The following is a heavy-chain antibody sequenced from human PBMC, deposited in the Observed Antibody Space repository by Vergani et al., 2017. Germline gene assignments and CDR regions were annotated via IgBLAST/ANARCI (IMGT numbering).Heavy chain of an antibody. CDR1: GFTFSSYA. J-gene: IGHJ4*02. D-gene: IGHD5-18*01. CDR3: AKLPDSWIQLPPVY. Sequence: EVQLLESGGGLVQPGGSLRLSCAASGFTFSSYAMSWVRQAPGKGLEWVSAIRGSGGSTYYADSVKGRFTISRDNSKNTLYLQMNSLRAEDTAVYYCAKLPDSWIQLPPVYWGQGTLVTVSS. CDR2: IRGSGGST. V-gene: IGHV3-23*01.